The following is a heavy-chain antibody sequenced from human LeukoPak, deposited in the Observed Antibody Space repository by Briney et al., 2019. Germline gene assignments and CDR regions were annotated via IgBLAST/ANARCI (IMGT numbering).Heavy chain of an antibody. Sequence: GGSLRLSCAASGFTFSSYAMSWVRQAPGKGLEWVSTISGSGGSTYYADSVKGRFTISRDNPKNTLYLQMNSLRAEDTAVYYCAKSEYSYGKYYFDYWGQGTLVTVSS. CDR2: ISGSGGST. CDR1: GFTFSSYA. V-gene: IGHV3-23*01. D-gene: IGHD5-18*01. CDR3: AKSEYSYGKYYFDY. J-gene: IGHJ4*02.